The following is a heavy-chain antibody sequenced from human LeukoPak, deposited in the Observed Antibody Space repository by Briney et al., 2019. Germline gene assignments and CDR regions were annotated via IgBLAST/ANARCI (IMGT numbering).Heavy chain of an antibody. J-gene: IGHJ3*02. CDR1: GGSISSYY. D-gene: IGHD1-26*01. CDR2: VYSSGST. V-gene: IGHV4-4*07. Sequence: SETLSLTCTVSGGSISSYYWSWIRQPAGKGLEWIGRVYSSGSTNFNPSLKSRVTMSLDTSKNQFSLKLFSVTAADTAVYYCARAMGSTTSYGFDIWGQGTMVTVSS. CDR3: ARAMGSTTSYGFDI.